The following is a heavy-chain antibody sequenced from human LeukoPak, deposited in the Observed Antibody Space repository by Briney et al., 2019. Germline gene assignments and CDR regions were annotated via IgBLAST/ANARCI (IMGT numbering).Heavy chain of an antibody. CDR1: GGSFRGYY. V-gene: IGHV4-34*01. J-gene: IGHJ2*01. Sequence: SETLSLTCAVYGGSFRGYYWSWIRQPPGKGLEWIGEINHSGSTKYNPSLKSRVTISVDTSKNQFSLKLSSVTAADTAVYYWSRLNWGSGWYFDLSGRGTLFTVSS. CDR3: SRLNWGSGWYFDL. D-gene: IGHD7-27*01. CDR2: INHSGST.